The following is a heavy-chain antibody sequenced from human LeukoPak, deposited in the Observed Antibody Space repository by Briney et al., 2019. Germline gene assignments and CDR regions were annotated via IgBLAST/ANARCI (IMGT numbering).Heavy chain of an antibody. D-gene: IGHD3-16*01. V-gene: IGHV3-48*04. J-gene: IGHJ4*02. CDR1: GFTFSSYG. CDR2: INSGGSTM. Sequence: GRSLRLSCAASGFTFSSYGMHWVRQAPGKGLEWLSYINSGGSTMYYADSVKGRFTISRDNARNSLSLRMNSLRAEDTAVYYCVRAFGDYWGQGTLVTVSS. CDR3: VRAFGDY.